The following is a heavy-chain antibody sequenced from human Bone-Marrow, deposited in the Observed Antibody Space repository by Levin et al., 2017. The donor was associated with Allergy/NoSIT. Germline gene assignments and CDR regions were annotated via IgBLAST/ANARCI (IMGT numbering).Heavy chain of an antibody. J-gene: IGHJ4*02. CDR3: ARSSPGNTAMVIEGLDY. CDR2: ISYDGSNK. CDR1: GFTFSSYA. D-gene: IGHD5-18*01. V-gene: IGHV3-30-3*01. Sequence: GGSLRLSCAASGFTFSSYAMHWVRQAPGKGLEWVAVISYDGSNKYYADSVKGRFTISRDNSKNTLYLQMNSLRAEDTAVYYCARSSPGNTAMVIEGLDYWGQGTLVTVSS.